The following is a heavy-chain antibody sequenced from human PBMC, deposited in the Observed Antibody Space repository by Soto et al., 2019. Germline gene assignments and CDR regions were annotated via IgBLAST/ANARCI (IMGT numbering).Heavy chain of an antibody. CDR2: INCGNGNA. Sequence: ASVKVSCKASGYTLNTYAIHWVRQAPGQRLEWMGWINCGNGNAKYSQKFQGKVTTYRDTSATTAYMELSNLRTEDTAIYYCVRELVVRGVTQWFDPWGQGTLVTVSS. J-gene: IGHJ5*02. CDR1: GYTLNTYA. V-gene: IGHV1-3*01. D-gene: IGHD3-10*01. CDR3: VRELVVRGVTQWFDP.